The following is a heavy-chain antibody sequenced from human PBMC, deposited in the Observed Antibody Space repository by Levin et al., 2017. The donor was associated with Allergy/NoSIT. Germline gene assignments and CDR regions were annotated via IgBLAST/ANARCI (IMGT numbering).Heavy chain of an antibody. D-gene: IGHD5-12*01. V-gene: IGHV3-23*01. Sequence: GESLKISCAASGFTFSSYAMSWVRQAPGKGLEWVSAISGSGGSTYYADSVKGRFTISRDNSKNTLYLQMNSLRAEDTAVYYCAKGQNSGYDLFDYWGQGTLVTVSS. CDR3: AKGQNSGYDLFDY. CDR1: GFTFSSYA. CDR2: ISGSGGST. J-gene: IGHJ4*02.